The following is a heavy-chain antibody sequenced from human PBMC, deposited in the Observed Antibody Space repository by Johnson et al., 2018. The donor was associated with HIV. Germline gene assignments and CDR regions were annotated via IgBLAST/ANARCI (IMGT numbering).Heavy chain of an antibody. Sequence: VQLVESGGGLVQPGGSLRLSCAASGFTFDDYGMSWVRQAPGKGLEWVSGINWNGGSTGYADSVKGRFTISRDNAKNSLYLQMSSLRAEDTTIYYCARALRWPNAFDIWGQGTLVTVSS. D-gene: IGHD4-23*01. CDR3: ARALRWPNAFDI. V-gene: IGHV3-20*04. J-gene: IGHJ3*02. CDR2: INWNGGST. CDR1: GFTFDDYG.